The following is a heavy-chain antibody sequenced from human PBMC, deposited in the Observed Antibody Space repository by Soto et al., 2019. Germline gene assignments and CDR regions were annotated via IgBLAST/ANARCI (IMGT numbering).Heavy chain of an antibody. CDR1: GFIFSNAW. D-gene: IGHD2-2*01. J-gene: IGHJ4*01. CDR2: IKSKADGGTT. CDR3: TTDSYINMPIVRFDY. V-gene: IGHV3-15*07. Sequence: EVQLVESGGGLVKPGGSLRLSCAASGFIFSNAWINWVRQAPGKGLEWVGRIKSKADGGTTDFAAPVKGRFAISRDDSKNMMYMQMSSLRTEDTAVYYCTTDSYINMPIVRFDYWGYGTLVTVSS.